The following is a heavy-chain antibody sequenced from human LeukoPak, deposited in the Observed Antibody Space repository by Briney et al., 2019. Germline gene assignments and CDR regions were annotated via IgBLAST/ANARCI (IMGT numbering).Heavy chain of an antibody. J-gene: IGHJ4*02. CDR2: INPNSGGT. CDR3: ARGGSTDSIHSCGGNCYFLDY. Sequence: ASLKVSCKASGYTFTGYYMHWVRQAPGQGLEWMGWINPNSGGTNYPQKFQGRVTMTRDTSISTAYMELSRLRSDDTAVYYCARGGSTDSIHSCGGNCYFLDYWGQGTLVTVSS. V-gene: IGHV1-2*02. CDR1: GYTFTGYY. D-gene: IGHD2-21*02.